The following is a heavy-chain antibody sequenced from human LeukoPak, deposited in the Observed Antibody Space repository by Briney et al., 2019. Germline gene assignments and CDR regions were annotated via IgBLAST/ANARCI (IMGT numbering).Heavy chain of an antibody. CDR2: INHSGTT. J-gene: IGHJ6*03. V-gene: IGHV4-34*01. CDR3: ARGVKQLARFYFYMDV. CDR1: GGSFSGYL. Sequence: SETLSLTCGVSGGSFSGYLWNWVRQSPGKGLVWIGEINHSGTTNYNPSLKSRVTISLDRSRNQFSLNLTSVTAADTAVFYCARGVKQLARFYFYMDVWGKGTTVTVSS. D-gene: IGHD3-22*01.